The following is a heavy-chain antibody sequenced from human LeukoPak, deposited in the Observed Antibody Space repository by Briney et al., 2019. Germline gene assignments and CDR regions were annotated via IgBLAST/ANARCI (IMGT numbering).Heavy chain of an antibody. J-gene: IGHJ4*02. CDR1: GGSISGYY. Sequence: SETLSLTCTVSGGSISGYYWSWIRQPPGKGLEWVGYIYYSGSAKYNPSLKSRVTISVDTSKSQFSLKLTSVTAAYTAVYYCARDIGAARSDYWGQGTLVTVSS. CDR3: ARDIGAARSDY. V-gene: IGHV4-59*01. D-gene: IGHD6-6*01. CDR2: IYYSGSA.